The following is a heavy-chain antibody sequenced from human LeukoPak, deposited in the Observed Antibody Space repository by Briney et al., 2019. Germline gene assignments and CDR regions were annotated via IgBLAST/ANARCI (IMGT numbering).Heavy chain of an antibody. CDR2: IIPIFGTA. Sequence: ASVKVSCKASGGTFSSYAISWVRQAPGQGLEWMGGIIPIFGTANYAQKFQGRVTITADESTSTAYMELSSLRSEDTAAYYCARPRGYSYGLVQALPFDYWGQGTLVTVSS. D-gene: IGHD5-18*01. V-gene: IGHV1-69*01. CDR1: GGTFSSYA. J-gene: IGHJ4*02. CDR3: ARPRGYSYGLVQALPFDY.